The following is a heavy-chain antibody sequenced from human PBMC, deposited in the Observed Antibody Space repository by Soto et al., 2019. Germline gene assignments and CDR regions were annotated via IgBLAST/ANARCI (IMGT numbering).Heavy chain of an antibody. V-gene: IGHV3-23*01. CDR3: AKGRSYYYYYGVDV. Sequence: GGSLRLSCAASGFTFSNYAVTWVRQAPGKGLEWVSTISGSGGSTYYADSVKGRFTISRDNSKNTLYLQMNSLRAEDTAVYYCAKGRSYYYYYGVDVWGQGTTVTSP. CDR1: GFTFSNYA. CDR2: ISGSGGST. J-gene: IGHJ6*02.